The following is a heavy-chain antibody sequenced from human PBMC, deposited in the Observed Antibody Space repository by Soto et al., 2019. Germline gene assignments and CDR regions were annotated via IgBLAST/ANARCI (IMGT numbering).Heavy chain of an antibody. V-gene: IGHV3-53*02. J-gene: IGHJ6*02. CDR3: ARDLSYNLVGGMDV. CDR1: GFTVSSNY. Sequence: EVQLVETGGGLIQPGGSLRLSCAASGFTVSSNYMSWVRQAPGKGLEWVSVIYSGGSTYYADSVKGRFTISRDNSKNTLYLQMNSLRAEDTAVYYCARDLSYNLVGGMDVWGQGTTVTVSS. D-gene: IGHD1-1*01. CDR2: IYSGGST.